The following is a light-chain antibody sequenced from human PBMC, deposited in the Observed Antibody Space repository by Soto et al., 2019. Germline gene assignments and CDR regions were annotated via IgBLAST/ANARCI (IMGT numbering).Light chain of an antibody. CDR3: HQFQNSPWT. J-gene: IGKJ1*01. V-gene: IGKV3-20*01. CDR1: QGVDNNY. Sequence: EVVLRQSPGTLSLSPGERGTLSCRASQGVDNNYLVWYQQKPGQAPRLLIFGTSSRATGIPDRFSGSGSGTHFTLTINRLEPEDVAVYYCHQFQNSPWTFGQGAKVDTK. CDR2: GTS.